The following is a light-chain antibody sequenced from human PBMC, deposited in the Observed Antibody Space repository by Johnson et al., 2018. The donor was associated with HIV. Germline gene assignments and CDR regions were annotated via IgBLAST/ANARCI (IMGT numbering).Light chain of an antibody. Sequence: QSVLTQPPSVSAAPGQKVTISCSGSSSNIGNNYVSWYQQLPGTAPKLLIYENNKRPSGIPDRFSGSKSGTSATLGITGLQTGDEADYYCGTWDSSLGVFGTGTKVTGL. J-gene: IGLJ1*01. V-gene: IGLV1-51*02. CDR1: SSNIGNNY. CDR3: GTWDSSLGV. CDR2: ENN.